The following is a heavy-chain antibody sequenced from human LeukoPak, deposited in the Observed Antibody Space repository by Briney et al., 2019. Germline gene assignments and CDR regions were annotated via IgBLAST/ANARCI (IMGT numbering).Heavy chain of an antibody. CDR1: GASINSDTYY. Sequence: PSETLSLTCTVSGASINSDTYYWGWIRQPPGKGLEWIGEINHSGSTNYNPSLKSRVTISVDTSKNQFSLKLSSVTAADTAVYYCARVGRLGYCSGGSCRNWFDPWGQGTLVTVSS. CDR2: INHSGST. CDR3: ARVGRLGYCSGGSCRNWFDP. D-gene: IGHD2-15*01. V-gene: IGHV4-39*07. J-gene: IGHJ5*02.